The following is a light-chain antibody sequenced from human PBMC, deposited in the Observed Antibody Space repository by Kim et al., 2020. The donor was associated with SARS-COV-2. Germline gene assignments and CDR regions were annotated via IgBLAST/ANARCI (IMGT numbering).Light chain of an antibody. CDR3: QQLNDYPPKT. J-gene: IGKJ1*01. Sequence: SVGHRVTITCRASQGIYNDLAWYQQKPGKAPKLLIYGASTLHSGVPLRFSGSGSGTEFTLTISSLQPEDLAVYYCQQLNDYPPKTFGQGTKVDIK. CDR1: QGIYND. CDR2: GAS. V-gene: IGKV1-9*01.